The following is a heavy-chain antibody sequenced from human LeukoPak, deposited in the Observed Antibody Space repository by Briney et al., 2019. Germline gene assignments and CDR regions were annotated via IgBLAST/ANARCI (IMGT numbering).Heavy chain of an antibody. Sequence: GGSLRLSCAASGFTFSSYGMHWVRQAPGKGLEWVAFIRYDGSNKYYADSVKGRFTISRDNSKNTLYLQMNSLRAEDTAVYYCAKGGLRFGETEDAFDIWGQGTMVTVSS. CDR2: IRYDGSNK. V-gene: IGHV3-30*02. J-gene: IGHJ3*02. CDR3: AKGGLRFGETEDAFDI. D-gene: IGHD3-10*01. CDR1: GFTFSSYG.